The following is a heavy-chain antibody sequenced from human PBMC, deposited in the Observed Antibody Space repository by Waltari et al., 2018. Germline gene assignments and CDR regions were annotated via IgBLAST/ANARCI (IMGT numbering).Heavy chain of an antibody. D-gene: IGHD1-7*01. V-gene: IGHV4-59*01. J-gene: IGHJ3*02. CDR1: GGSISSYY. Sequence: QVQLQESGPGLVKPSETLSLTCTVSGGSISSYYWSWIRQPPGKGLEWSGDIYYSGSTNYNPSLKSRVTISVDTSKNQFSLKLSSVTAADTAVYYCAREYNWNYGAFDIWGQGTMVTVSS. CDR2: IYYSGST. CDR3: AREYNWNYGAFDI.